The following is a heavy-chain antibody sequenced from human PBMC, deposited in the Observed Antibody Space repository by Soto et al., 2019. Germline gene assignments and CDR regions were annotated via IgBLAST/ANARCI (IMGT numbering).Heavy chain of an antibody. V-gene: IGHV3-23*01. D-gene: IGHD3-22*01. CDR1: GFNFNRYA. CDR3: AKDRNYYDSSGYDY. CDR2: IIGSGGST. Sequence: PGGSLRLSCAASGFNFNRYAMSWVRQAPGKGLEWVSTIIGSGGSTYYADSVKARFSVSRDNSKNTLYLQMNSLRAEDTAVYYCAKDRNYYDSSGYDYWGQGTLVTVSS. J-gene: IGHJ4*02.